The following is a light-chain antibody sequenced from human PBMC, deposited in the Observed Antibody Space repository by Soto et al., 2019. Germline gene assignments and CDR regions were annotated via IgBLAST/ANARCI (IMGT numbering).Light chain of an antibody. J-gene: IGKJ1*01. CDR1: QSISSY. Sequence: DIPMTQSPSSLSASVGDRVTITCRASQSISSYLNWYQQKPGKAPKLLIYAASSLQSGVPSRFSGSGSGTDFTLTISSLQPEDFATYYCQQSYSTPVGFGQGTKVEIK. V-gene: IGKV1-39*01. CDR3: QQSYSTPVG. CDR2: AAS.